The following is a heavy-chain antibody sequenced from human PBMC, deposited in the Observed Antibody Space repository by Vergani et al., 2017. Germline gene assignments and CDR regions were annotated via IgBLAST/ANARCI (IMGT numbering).Heavy chain of an antibody. D-gene: IGHD3-22*01. J-gene: IGHJ4*02. CDR1: EFTFSSYA. V-gene: IGHV3-23*01. CDR2: ISGSGGST. Sequence: EVQLLESGGGLVQPGGSLRLTCAASEFTFSSYAMSWVRQAPGKGLEWVSAISGSGGSTYYADSVKGRFTISRDNSKNTLYLQMNSLRAEDTAVYYCAKDQHPGYYPYFDYWGQGTLVTVSS. CDR3: AKDQHPGYYPYFDY.